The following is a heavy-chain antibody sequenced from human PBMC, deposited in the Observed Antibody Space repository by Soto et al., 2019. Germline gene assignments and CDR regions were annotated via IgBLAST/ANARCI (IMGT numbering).Heavy chain of an antibody. Sequence: GASVKVSCKASGYNLCAYYTYWVRQAPGRGLEWVGLMDPITGGTDYEERLRDRVTMTRDTSINTAYMELRRLRSDDTAIYYCTRGPRADSSGTGAHWGQGTPVTVSS. CDR3: TRGPRADSSGTGAH. V-gene: IGHV1-2*02. CDR1: GYNLCAYY. J-gene: IGHJ4*02. D-gene: IGHD1-26*01. CDR2: MDPITGGT.